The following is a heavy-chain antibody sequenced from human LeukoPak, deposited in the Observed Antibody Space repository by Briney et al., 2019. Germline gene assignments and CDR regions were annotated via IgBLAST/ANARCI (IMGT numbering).Heavy chain of an antibody. D-gene: IGHD3-16*01. CDR3: AKDSWRGNYFDY. J-gene: IGHJ4*02. CDR1: GLTFSSYG. Sequence: PGGALRLSCAAAGLTFSSYGMHWVRQPPGKGLEWVAFIRYDGSNKYYADSVKGRFTICRDTPTNTLYLQMNSLRAEDTAVYYCAKDSWRGNYFDYWGQGTLVTVSS. V-gene: IGHV3-30*02. CDR2: IRYDGSNK.